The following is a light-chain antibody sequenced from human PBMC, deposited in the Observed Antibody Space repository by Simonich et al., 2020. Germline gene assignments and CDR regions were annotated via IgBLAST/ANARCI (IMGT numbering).Light chain of an antibody. CDR1: SSDVGSYNL. CDR3: SSYTSSSTLV. J-gene: IGLJ3*02. CDR2: EGS. V-gene: IGLV2-14*02. Sequence: QSALTQPASVSGSPGQSITISSTGTSSDVGSYNLVSWYQQHPGKAPKLMSYEGSKRPSGVSNRVSGSKSGNTASLTISGLQAEDEADYYCSSYTSSSTLVFGGGTKLTVL.